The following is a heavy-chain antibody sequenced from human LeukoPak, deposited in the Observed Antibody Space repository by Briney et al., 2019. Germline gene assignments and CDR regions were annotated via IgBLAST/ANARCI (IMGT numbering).Heavy chain of an antibody. CDR3: ATDGSGSYYASNYYYYMDV. V-gene: IGHV1-46*01. J-gene: IGHJ6*03. CDR2: INPSGGST. CDR1: GYTFTSYY. Sequence: GASVKVSCXASGYTFTSYYMHWVRQAPGQGLEWMGIINPSGGSTSYAQKFQGRVTMTRDTSTSTVYMELSSLRSEDTAVYYCATDGSGSYYASNYYYYMDVWGKGTTVTVSS. D-gene: IGHD1-26*01.